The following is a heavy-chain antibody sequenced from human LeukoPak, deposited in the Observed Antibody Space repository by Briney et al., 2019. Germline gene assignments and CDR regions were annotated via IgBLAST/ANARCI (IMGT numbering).Heavy chain of an antibody. J-gene: IGHJ4*02. V-gene: IGHV3-30*18. CDR1: GFTVSSNY. Sequence: GGSLRLSCAASGFTVSSNYMSWVRQAPGKGLEWVAVISYDGSNKYYADSVKGRFTISRDNSKNTLYLQMNSLRAEDTAVYYCAKDPIGSSWYSDYWGQGTLVTVSS. CDR2: ISYDGSNK. CDR3: AKDPIGSSWYSDY. D-gene: IGHD6-13*01.